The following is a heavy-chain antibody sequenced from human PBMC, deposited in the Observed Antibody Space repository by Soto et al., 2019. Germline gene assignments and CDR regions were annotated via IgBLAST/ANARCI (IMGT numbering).Heavy chain of an antibody. V-gene: IGHV3-23*01. D-gene: IGHD3-9*01. Sequence: GGSLRLSCAASGFTFSSYAMSWVRQAPGKGLEWVSAISGSGGSTYYADSVKGRFTISRDNSKNTLYLQMNSLRAEDTAVYYCAKGAGQELRYFDWLPQNWFDPWGQGTLVTVSS. J-gene: IGHJ5*02. CDR2: ISGSGGST. CDR1: GFTFSSYA. CDR3: AKGAGQELRYFDWLPQNWFDP.